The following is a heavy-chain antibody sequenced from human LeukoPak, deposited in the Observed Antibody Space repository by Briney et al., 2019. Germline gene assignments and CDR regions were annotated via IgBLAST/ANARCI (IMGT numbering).Heavy chain of an antibody. V-gene: IGHV3-11*06. CDR2: ISGSSSYT. CDR1: GFTFSDYY. J-gene: IGHJ4*02. Sequence: GGSLRLSCAASGFTFSDYYMSWIRQAPGKGLEWVSYISGSSSYTNNADSVKGRFTISRDNAKNSLYLQMNSLRAEDTAVYYCARVMLCGESALDYWGQGTLVTVSS. D-gene: IGHD4-17*01. CDR3: ARVMLCGESALDY.